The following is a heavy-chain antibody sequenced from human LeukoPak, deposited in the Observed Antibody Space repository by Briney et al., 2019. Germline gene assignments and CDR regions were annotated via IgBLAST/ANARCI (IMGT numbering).Heavy chain of an antibody. D-gene: IGHD2-2*01. CDR3: ARVQNQPPTTDFDY. CDR2: INHSGST. CDR1: GGSFSGYY. J-gene: IGHJ4*02. V-gene: IGHV4-34*01. Sequence: SETLSLTCAVYGGSFSGYYWSWIRQPPGKGLEWIGEINHSGSTNYNPSLKSRVTISVDTSKNQFSLKLSSVTAADTAVYYCARVQNQPPTTDFDYWGQGTLVTVSS.